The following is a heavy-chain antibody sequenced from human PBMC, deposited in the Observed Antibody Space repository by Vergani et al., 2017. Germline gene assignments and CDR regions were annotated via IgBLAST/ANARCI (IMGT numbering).Heavy chain of an antibody. CDR1: GGTFSSYA. J-gene: IGHJ6*02. D-gene: IGHD2-15*01. CDR3: ARAVVVVVAAHRNGMDV. Sequence: QVQLVQSGAEVKKPGSSVKVSCKASGGTFSSYAISWVRQAPGQGLEWMGGIIPIFGTANYAQKFQGIVTITADESTSTAYMELSSLRSEDTAVYYCARAVVVVVAAHRNGMDVWGQGTTVTVSS. V-gene: IGHV1-69*12. CDR2: IIPIFGTA.